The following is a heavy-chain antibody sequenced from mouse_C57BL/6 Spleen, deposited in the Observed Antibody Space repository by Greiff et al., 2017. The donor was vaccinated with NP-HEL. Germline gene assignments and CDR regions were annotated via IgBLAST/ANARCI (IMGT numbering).Heavy chain of an antibody. CDR1: GYTFTSYW. V-gene: IGHV1-64*01. CDR2: IRPNSGST. J-gene: IGHJ4*01. Sequence: VQLQQPGAELVKPGASVKLSCKASGYTFTSYWMHWVKQRPGQGLEWIGMIRPNSGSTNYNEKFKSKATLTVDKSSSTAYMQLSSLTSEDYAVYYCARGRSYAMDYWGQGTSVTVSS. CDR3: ARGRSYAMDY.